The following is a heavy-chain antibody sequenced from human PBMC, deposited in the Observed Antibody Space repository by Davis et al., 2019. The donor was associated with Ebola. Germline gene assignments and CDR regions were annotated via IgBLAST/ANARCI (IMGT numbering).Heavy chain of an antibody. CDR1: GYTFTSYY. CDR2: INPSGGST. D-gene: IGHD2-2*01. CDR3: ARGIVVVPAAGGISYGMDV. V-gene: IGHV1-46*01. J-gene: IGHJ6*02. Sequence: ASVKVSCKASGYTFTSYYMHWVRQAPGQGLEWMGIINPSGGSTSYAQKFQGRVTMTRDTSTSTVYMELSSLRSEDTAVYYCARGIVVVPAAGGISYGMDVWGQGTTVTVSS.